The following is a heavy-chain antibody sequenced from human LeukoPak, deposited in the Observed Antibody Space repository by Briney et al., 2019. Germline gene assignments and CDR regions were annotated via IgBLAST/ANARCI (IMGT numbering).Heavy chain of an antibody. J-gene: IGHJ4*02. D-gene: IGHD3-22*01. Sequence: SETLSLTCTVSGGSISSSSYYWSWIRQPPGKGLEWIGEINHSGSTNYNPSLKSRVTISVDTSKNQFSLKLSSVTAADTAVYYCARHRYYYDSSGYYYVGCFDYWGQGTLVTVSS. CDR2: INHSGST. CDR3: ARHRYYYDSSGYYYVGCFDY. CDR1: GGSISSSSYY. V-gene: IGHV4-39*01.